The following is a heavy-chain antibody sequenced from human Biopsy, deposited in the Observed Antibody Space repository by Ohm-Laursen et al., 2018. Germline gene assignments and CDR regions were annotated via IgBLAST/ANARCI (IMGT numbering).Heavy chain of an antibody. Sequence: SLRLSCTASGFSFDDFAMHWVRQSPGKGLEWVAGIDWNIRNINYGDSVKGRFSVSRDNAKNSLYLQMNSLRGEDTALYYCVKDTNWNYVWDRPGATKGMDVWGQGTTVTVSS. CDR3: VKDTNWNYVWDRPGATKGMDV. CDR2: IDWNIRNI. D-gene: IGHD1-7*01. J-gene: IGHJ6*02. CDR1: GFSFDDFA. V-gene: IGHV3-9*01.